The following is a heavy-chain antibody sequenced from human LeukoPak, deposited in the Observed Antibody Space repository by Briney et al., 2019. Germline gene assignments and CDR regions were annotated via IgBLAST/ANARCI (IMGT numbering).Heavy chain of an antibody. CDR3: ASGSFSPLGYCSSTSCYRYNWFDP. Sequence: ASVKVSCKASGGTFSSYAISWVRQAPGQGLEWMGGIIPIFGTANYAQKFQGRVTITTDESTSTAYMELSSQRSEDTAVYYCASGSFSPLGYCSSTSCYRYNWFDPWGQGTLVTVSS. V-gene: IGHV1-69*05. CDR1: GGTFSSYA. CDR2: IIPIFGTA. D-gene: IGHD2-2*01. J-gene: IGHJ5*02.